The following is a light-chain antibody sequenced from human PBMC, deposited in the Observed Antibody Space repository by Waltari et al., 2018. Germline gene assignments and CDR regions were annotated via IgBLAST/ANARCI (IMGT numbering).Light chain of an antibody. J-gene: IGKJ1*01. CDR2: DAS. CDR3: QQRSNWPGT. CDR1: QRVSSY. Sequence: EIVLTQSPATLSLSPGERATLSCRASQRVSSYLAWYQQKPGQAPRLLIDDASNRATGIPARFSGSGSGTDFTLTISSLEPEDFAVYYCQQRSNWPGTFGQGTKVEIK. V-gene: IGKV3-11*01.